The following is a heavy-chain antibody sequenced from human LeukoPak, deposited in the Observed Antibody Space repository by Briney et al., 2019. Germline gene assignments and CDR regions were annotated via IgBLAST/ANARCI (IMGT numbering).Heavy chain of an antibody. CDR3: AKVPRQHDNWFDP. J-gene: IGHJ5*02. V-gene: IGHV3-48*01. CDR1: GFTFSSHS. D-gene: IGHD3-9*01. Sequence: GGSLRLSCAASGFTFSSHSMNWVRQASGKGLEWISYISSDSTIIHYADSVKGRFTISRDDAKSSLYLQMNSLRAEDTAIYYCAKVPRQHDNWFDPWGQGTLVTVSS. CDR2: ISSDSTII.